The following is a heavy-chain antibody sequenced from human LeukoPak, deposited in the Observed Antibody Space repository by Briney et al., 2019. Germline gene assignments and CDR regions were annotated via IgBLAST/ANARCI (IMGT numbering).Heavy chain of an antibody. V-gene: IGHV3-30*18. CDR3: AKDAPYYGSGSPPKLDY. CDR1: GFTFSSYG. J-gene: IGHJ4*02. CDR2: ISYDGSNK. Sequence: GRSLRLSCAASGFTFSSYGMHWVRQAPGKGLEGVAVISYDGSNKYYADSVKGRFTISRDNSKNTLYLQMNSLRAEDTAVYYCAKDAPYYGSGSPPKLDYWGQGTLVTVSS. D-gene: IGHD3-10*01.